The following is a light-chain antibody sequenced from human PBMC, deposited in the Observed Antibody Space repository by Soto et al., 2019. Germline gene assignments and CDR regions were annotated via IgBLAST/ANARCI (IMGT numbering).Light chain of an antibody. CDR3: FSYAGSYTSL. V-gene: IGLV2-11*01. Sequence: QSVLTQPRSVSGSPGQSVTISCAGTSSDVGAYNPVSWYQQHPDKAPKLIIYDVSKRPSGIPDRFSGSKSGNTASLTISGLQAEDEADYYCFSYAGSYTSLFGGGTKLTVL. CDR2: DVS. J-gene: IGLJ3*02. CDR1: SSDVGAYNP.